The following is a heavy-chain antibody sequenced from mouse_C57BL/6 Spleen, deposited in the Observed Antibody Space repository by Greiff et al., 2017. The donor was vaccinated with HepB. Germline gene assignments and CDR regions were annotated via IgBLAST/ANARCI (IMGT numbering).Heavy chain of an antibody. Sequence: VQLQQSGPELVKPGASVKISCKASGYSFTDYNMNWVKQSNGKSLEWIGVINPNYGTTSYNQKFKGKATLTVDQSSSTAYMQLHSLTSEDSAVYYCARGIYYGNYGGGYYAMDYWGQGTSVTVSS. J-gene: IGHJ4*01. CDR1: GYSFTDYN. CDR3: ARGIYYGNYGGGYYAMDY. V-gene: IGHV1-39*01. D-gene: IGHD2-1*01. CDR2: INPNYGTT.